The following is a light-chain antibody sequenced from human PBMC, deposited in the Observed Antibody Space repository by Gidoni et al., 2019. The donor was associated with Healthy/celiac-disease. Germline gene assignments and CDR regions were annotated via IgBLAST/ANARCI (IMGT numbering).Light chain of an antibody. CDR3: QHFGN. CDR2: GAS. J-gene: IGKJ4*01. Sequence: EIVLTQSPGTLSLSPGQSATLSCRASQRISSSQLAWYQQNPGQAPRPLMYGASSRATGIPDRFSGSGSETDFTLTISRLEPEDFAVYYCQHFGNFGGGTKVE. V-gene: IGKV3-20*01. CDR1: QRISSSQ.